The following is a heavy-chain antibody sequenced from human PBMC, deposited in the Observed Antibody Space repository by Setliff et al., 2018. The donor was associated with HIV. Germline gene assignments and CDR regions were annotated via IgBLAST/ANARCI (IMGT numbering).Heavy chain of an antibody. CDR3: AAEPGFIAVAPGGP. D-gene: IGHD6-19*01. Sequence: ASVKVSCKASGFTFTSSAVQWVRQARGQRLEWIGWIVVGSGNTNYAQKFQERVTITRDMSTSTAYMELSSLRSEDTAVYYCAAEPGFIAVAPGGPWGQGTLVTVSS. CDR2: IVVGSGNT. J-gene: IGHJ1*01. CDR1: GFTFTSSA. V-gene: IGHV1-58*01.